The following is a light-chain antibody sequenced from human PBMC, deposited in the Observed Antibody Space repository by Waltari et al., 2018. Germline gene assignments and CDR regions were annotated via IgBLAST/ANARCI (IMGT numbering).Light chain of an antibody. CDR3: QHYDNSHPLT. CDR1: QSVSSSH. Sequence: IVLTQSPGTLSLSPGERATLSCRASQSVSSSHLVWYQQKPGQAPRLLIYGASTRATGIPDRFSGSGSGTDFTLTISRLEPEDFEVYYCQHYDNSHPLTFGGGTKVEI. V-gene: IGKV3-20*01. CDR2: GAS. J-gene: IGKJ4*01.